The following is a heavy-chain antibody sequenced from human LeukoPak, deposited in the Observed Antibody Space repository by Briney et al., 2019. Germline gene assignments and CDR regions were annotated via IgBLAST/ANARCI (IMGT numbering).Heavy chain of an antibody. J-gene: IGHJ4*02. V-gene: IGHV4-59*01. D-gene: IGHD3-22*01. Sequence: SETLSLTCTVSGGSISSYYWSWIRQPPGKGLEWIGYIYYSGSTNYNPPLKSRVTISVDTSKNQFSLKLSSVTAADTAVYYCAGYYYDSSGYYPWGAFFDYWGQGTLVTVSS. CDR2: IYYSGST. CDR1: GGSISSYY. CDR3: AGYYYDSSGYYPWGAFFDY.